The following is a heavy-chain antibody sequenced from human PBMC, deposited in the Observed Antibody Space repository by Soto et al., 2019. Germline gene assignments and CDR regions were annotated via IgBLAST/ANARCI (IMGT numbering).Heavy chain of an antibody. Sequence: EVQLVESGGGLVKPGGSLRLSCAASGFTFSNAWMNWVRQAPGKGLEWVGRIKSKTDGGTIDYAAPVKGRFTISRDDSKNTLYLQMNSLKTEDTAIYYCTTGAPWLEVGLDPWGQGTLVTVSS. CDR3: TTGAPWLEVGLDP. CDR1: GFTFSNAW. J-gene: IGHJ5*02. D-gene: IGHD5-12*01. V-gene: IGHV3-15*07. CDR2: IKSKTDGGTI.